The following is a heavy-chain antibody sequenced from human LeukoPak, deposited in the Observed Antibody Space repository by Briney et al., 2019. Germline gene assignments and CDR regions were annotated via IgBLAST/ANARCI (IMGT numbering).Heavy chain of an antibody. CDR2: MNPNTGNT. J-gene: IGHJ1*01. Sequence: ASVKVSCKPSLYTFTSYDIKWVRQATGQGLEWMGWMNPNTGNTGYAQKFQGRVTMTRNTSISTAYMELSTLRSEDTAVYYCARGPPRYCGVETCYALLYHLDCGQGTLVTVSS. V-gene: IGHV1-8*01. CDR1: LYTFTSYD. CDR3: ARGPPRYCGVETCYALLYHLD. D-gene: IGHD2-21*01.